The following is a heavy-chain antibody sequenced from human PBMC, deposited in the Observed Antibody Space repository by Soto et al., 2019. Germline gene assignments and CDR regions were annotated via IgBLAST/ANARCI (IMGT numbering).Heavy chain of an antibody. D-gene: IGHD6-19*01. V-gene: IGHV3-23*01. CDR3: ANSPPQVAGTTYYFDY. Sequence: GGSLRLSCAASGFTFSTYAMSWVRQAPGKGLEWVSGITSYGDTTYYADSVKGRFSISRDNSKNTLYLQMNGLRVEDTAVYYCANSPPQVAGTTYYFDYSGQGTLVTVYS. CDR1: GFTFSTYA. J-gene: IGHJ4*02. CDR2: ITSYGDTT.